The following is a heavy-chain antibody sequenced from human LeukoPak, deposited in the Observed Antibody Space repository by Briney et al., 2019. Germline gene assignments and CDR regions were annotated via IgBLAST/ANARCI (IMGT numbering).Heavy chain of an antibody. Sequence: ASVKVSCKASGYTFTSYYMHWVRQAPGQGLEWMGIINPSGGSTKYAQKFQGRVTMTRDTSTSTVYMELSSLRFEDTAVYYCARDTDSSGWSGAFDIWGQGTMVTVSS. CDR3: ARDTDSSGWSGAFDI. D-gene: IGHD6-19*01. J-gene: IGHJ3*02. CDR1: GYTFTSYY. V-gene: IGHV1-46*01. CDR2: INPSGGST.